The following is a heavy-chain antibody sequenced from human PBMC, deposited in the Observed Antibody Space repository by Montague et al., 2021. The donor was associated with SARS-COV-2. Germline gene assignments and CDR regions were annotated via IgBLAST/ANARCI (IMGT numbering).Heavy chain of an antibody. V-gene: IGHV2-5*02. CDR1: GFSLSTSGGG. CDR2: IYWDDDK. CDR3: AHRPPGVWFGELLA. D-gene: IGHD3-10*01. Sequence: PALVKPTQTLTLTCTFSGFSLSTSGGGVGWIRQLPGKALEWLALIYWDDDKRYSSSLKSRLTITKDTSKNQVDLTMTNMDPVDTATYYCAHRPPGVWFGELLAWGQGTLVTVSS. J-gene: IGHJ5*02.